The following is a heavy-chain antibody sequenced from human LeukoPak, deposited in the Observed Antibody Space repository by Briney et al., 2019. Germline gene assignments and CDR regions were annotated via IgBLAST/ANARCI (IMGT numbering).Heavy chain of an antibody. Sequence: GSLRLSCAASGFTFSSYSMNWVRQAPGKGLEWVSSISSSSSYIYYADSVKGRFTISRNNAKNSLYLQMNSLRAEDTAVYYCARNDRYFDWLFDYWGQGTLVTVSS. V-gene: IGHV3-21*01. J-gene: IGHJ4*02. CDR3: ARNDRYFDWLFDY. D-gene: IGHD3-9*01. CDR1: GFTFSSYS. CDR2: ISSSSSYI.